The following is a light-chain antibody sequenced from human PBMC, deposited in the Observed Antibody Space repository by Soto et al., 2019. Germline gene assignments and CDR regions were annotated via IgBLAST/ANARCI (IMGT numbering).Light chain of an antibody. CDR2: KVS. J-gene: IGKJ4*01. Sequence: GVRTQSPLCLRVTLGRPDSMSCRNRQSLVYSDGNTYLNWFQQRPGQSPRRLIYKVSNRDSGVPDRFSGSGSGTDFTLKISRVEAEDVGVYYCMQALQTPLTFGGGTKVDNK. V-gene: IGKV2-30*01. CDR1: QSLVYSDGNTY. CDR3: MQALQTPLT.